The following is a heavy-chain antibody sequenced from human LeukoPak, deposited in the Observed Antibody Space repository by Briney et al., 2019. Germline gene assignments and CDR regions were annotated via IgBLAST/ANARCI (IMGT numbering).Heavy chain of an antibody. CDR3: ARDSGSGNNDY. V-gene: IGHV1-3*01. CDR2: ISAGNSNT. CDR1: GYTFTSYA. Sequence: ASVKVSCKASGYTFTSYAIHWVRQAPGQRLEWMGWISAGNSNTKYSQNFQGRVTFISNTSATTAFMELSSLRSEDAAVYYCARDSGSGNNDYWGQGTLVTVSS. J-gene: IGHJ4*02. D-gene: IGHD1-26*01.